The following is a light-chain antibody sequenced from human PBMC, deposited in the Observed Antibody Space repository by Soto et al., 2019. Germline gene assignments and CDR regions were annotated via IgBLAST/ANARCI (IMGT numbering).Light chain of an antibody. CDR1: QSVSSN. Sequence: EIVMTQSPATLSVSPGDRATLSCRARQSVSSNLAWYQQKPGHAPRLLIYGASTRATGIPARFSGSGSGTEFTLTIRSLQSEDFAVYYCQQYNNWPPITFGPGTKVDIK. CDR3: QQYNNWPPIT. CDR2: GAS. V-gene: IGKV3-15*01. J-gene: IGKJ3*01.